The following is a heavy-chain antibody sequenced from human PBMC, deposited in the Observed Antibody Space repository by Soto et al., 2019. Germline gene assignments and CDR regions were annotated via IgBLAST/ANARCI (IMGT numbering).Heavy chain of an antibody. CDR2: ITGRGGST. J-gene: IGHJ6*03. Sequence: EVQLLESGGGLEQPGGSLRLSCAASGFTFSAFAMNWVRQAPGKGLEWVSAITGRGGSTYYVDSVKGRFTISRDNSKNPLHLQMNSLRAEDSAVYYCAKLSGYDYYYYIDVWGKGTTVTVSS. CDR3: AKLSGYDYYYYIDV. D-gene: IGHD1-26*01. CDR1: GFTFSAFA. V-gene: IGHV3-23*01.